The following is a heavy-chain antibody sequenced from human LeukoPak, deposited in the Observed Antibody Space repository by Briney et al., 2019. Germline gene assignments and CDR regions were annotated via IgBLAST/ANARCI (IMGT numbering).Heavy chain of an antibody. CDR2: IKSNSDGGTT. V-gene: IGHV3-15*01. J-gene: IGHJ3*02. Sequence: GGSLRLSCGASGFTFSSYWMNWVRQAPGEGLEWVGRIKSNSDGGTTDYAAPVKGRFTISRDDSKNTLYLQMNSLKTEDTAVYYCTTNPYDRSGYHIWGQGTMVTVSS. CDR1: GFTFSSYW. D-gene: IGHD3-22*01. CDR3: TTNPYDRSGYHI.